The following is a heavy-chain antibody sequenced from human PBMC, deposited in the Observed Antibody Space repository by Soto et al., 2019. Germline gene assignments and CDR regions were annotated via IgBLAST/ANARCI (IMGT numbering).Heavy chain of an antibody. V-gene: IGHV3-30*18. D-gene: IGHD5-12*01. J-gene: IGHJ6*02. CDR2: ISYDGSNK. Sequence: LRLSCAASGFTFSSYGMHWVRQAPGKGLEWVAVISYDGSNKYYADSVKGRFTISRDNSKNTLYLQMNSLRAEDTAVYYCAKDGGGGYDTFYYYYYGMDVWGQGTTVTVSS. CDR1: GFTFSSYG. CDR3: AKDGGGGYDTFYYYYYGMDV.